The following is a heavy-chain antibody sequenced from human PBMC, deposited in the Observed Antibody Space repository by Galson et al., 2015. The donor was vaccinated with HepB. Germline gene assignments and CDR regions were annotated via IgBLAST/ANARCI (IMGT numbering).Heavy chain of an antibody. CDR2: ISWNGGGI. V-gene: IGHV3-9*01. CDR1: GFTFNNYA. CDR3: ARGQWGSATAQDY. Sequence: SLRLSCATSGFTFNNYAMHWVRQAPGKGLEWVSGISWNGGGIGYADSVKGRFTTSRDNAKNSLYLQMDSLRPEDTALYYCARGQWGSATAQDYWGQGTLVSVSS. D-gene: IGHD6-19*01. J-gene: IGHJ4*02.